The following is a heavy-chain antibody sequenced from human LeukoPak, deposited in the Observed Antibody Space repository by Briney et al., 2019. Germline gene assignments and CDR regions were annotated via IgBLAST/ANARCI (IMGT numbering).Heavy chain of an antibody. D-gene: IGHD2-2*01. CDR3: ARERLGYCSSTSCPRAFDI. CDR2: IYYSGRT. Sequence: SETLSLTCAVYGGSFSGYYWSWIRQPPGKGLEWIGYIYYSGRTNYNPSLKSRVTISVDTSKNQFSLKLSSVTAADTAVYYCARERLGYCSSTSCPRAFDIWGQGTMVTVSS. CDR1: GGSFSGYY. J-gene: IGHJ3*02. V-gene: IGHV4-59*01.